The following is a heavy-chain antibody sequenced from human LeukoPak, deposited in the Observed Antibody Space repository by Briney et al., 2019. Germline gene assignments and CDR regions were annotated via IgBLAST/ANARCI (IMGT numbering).Heavy chain of an antibody. V-gene: IGHV4-38-2*02. CDR3: ARSHMVLNWFDP. Sequence: SETLSLTCTVSGYSITTGHYWGWIRQPPGRGLEWIGSIYHGETTYYNPSLKTRLTISLDTSKNQFSLKLSSVTAADTAVYYCARSHMVLNWFDPWGQGTLVTVSS. CDR1: GYSITTGHY. CDR2: IYHGETT. D-gene: IGHD4/OR15-4a*01. J-gene: IGHJ5*02.